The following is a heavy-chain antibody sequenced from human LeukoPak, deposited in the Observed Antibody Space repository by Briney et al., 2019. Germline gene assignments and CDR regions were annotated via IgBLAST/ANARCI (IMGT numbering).Heavy chain of an antibody. V-gene: IGHV3-33*01. CDR3: ARDKGYDSSGYYFVPNDY. D-gene: IGHD3-22*01. CDR2: IWYDGSYK. Sequence: GGSLRLSCAASGFTFITYGMHWVRQAPGKGLEWVALIWYDGSYKYYADSVKGRFTISRDNSKNTLYLQMNSLRAEDTAVYYCARDKGYDSSGYYFVPNDYWGQGTLVTVSS. CDR1: GFTFITYG. J-gene: IGHJ4*02.